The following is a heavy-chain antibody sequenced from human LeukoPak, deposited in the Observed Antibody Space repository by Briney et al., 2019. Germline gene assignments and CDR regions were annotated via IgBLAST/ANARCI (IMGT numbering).Heavy chain of an antibody. CDR2: IYHSGST. J-gene: IGHJ4*02. CDR1: GYSISSGYY. V-gene: IGHV4-38-2*02. D-gene: IGHD3-3*01. CDR3: ARGDYDFWSGYYYRMYYFDY. Sequence: PSETLSLTCTVSGYSISSGYYWGWIRQPPGKGLEWIGSIYHSGSTYYNPSLKSRVTISVDTSKNQFSLKLSSVTVADTAVYYCARGDYDFWSGYYYRMYYFDYWGQGTLVTVSS.